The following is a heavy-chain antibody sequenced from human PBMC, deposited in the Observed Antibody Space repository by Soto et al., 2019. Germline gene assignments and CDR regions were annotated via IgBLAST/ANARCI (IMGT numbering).Heavy chain of an antibody. D-gene: IGHD4-17*01. CDR2: AYYRGRS. CDR1: GASVTNSSYF. Sequence: ELLSLTRTLAGASVTNSSYFWGWIRQSPGKGLEWIGSAYYRGRSYSKSSVKSRVTRSVDTSKNRFSLNLNDVTASDTAVYFCVGQRTTVPTQAYFDYWGPGALVTVSS. V-gene: IGHV4-39*01. J-gene: IGHJ4*02. CDR3: VGQRTTVPTQAYFDY.